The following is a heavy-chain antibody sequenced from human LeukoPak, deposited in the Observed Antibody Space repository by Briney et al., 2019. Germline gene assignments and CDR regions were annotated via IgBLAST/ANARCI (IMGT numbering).Heavy chain of an antibody. CDR2: IRYDGSNK. Sequence: GGSLRLSCAASGFTFSSYGMHWVRQAPGKGLEWVAFIRYDGSNKYYADSVKGRFTISRDNSKNTLYLQMNSLRAEDTAVYYCAKDLCSSTSCSFGYYYYYMDVWGKGTTVTVSS. J-gene: IGHJ6*03. V-gene: IGHV3-30*02. D-gene: IGHD2-2*01. CDR3: AKDLCSSTSCSFGYYYYYMDV. CDR1: GFTFSSYG.